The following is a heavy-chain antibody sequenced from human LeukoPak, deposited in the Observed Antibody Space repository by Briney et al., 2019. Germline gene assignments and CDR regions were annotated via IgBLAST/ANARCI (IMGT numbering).Heavy chain of an antibody. D-gene: IGHD2-15*01. Sequence: SETLSLTCTVSGGSISSYYWSWIRQPPGKGLEWIGYIYYSGSTNYNPSLKSRVTISVDTSKNQFSLKLRSVAAADTAVYYCARVTGYVIEDNFDYWGQGTLVTVSS. CDR1: GGSISSYY. J-gene: IGHJ4*02. V-gene: IGHV4-59*01. CDR3: ARVTGYVIEDNFDY. CDR2: IYYSGST.